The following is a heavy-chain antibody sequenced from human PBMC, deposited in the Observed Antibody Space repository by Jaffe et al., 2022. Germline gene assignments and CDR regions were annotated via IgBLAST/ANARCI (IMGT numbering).Heavy chain of an antibody. D-gene: IGHD2-2*01. J-gene: IGHJ1*01. CDR1: GGSFSGYY. V-gene: IGHV4-34*01. CDR3: ARARYCSSTSCYAYFQH. CDR2: INHSGST. Sequence: QVQLQQWGAGLLKPSETLSLTCAVYGGSFSGYYWSWIRQPPGKGLEWIGEINHSGSTNYNPSLKSRVTISVDTSKNQFSLKLSSVTAADTAVYYCARARYCSSTSCYAYFQHWGQGTLVTVSS.